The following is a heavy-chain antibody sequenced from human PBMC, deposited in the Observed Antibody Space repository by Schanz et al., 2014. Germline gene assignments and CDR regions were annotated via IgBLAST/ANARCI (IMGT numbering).Heavy chain of an antibody. Sequence: EVQLVESGGGLVQPGGSLRLSCTASEFTFSTDAMTWVRQAPGKGLEWVSVIGVDGTTTYYADSVKGRFTISRDNSKNTLYLQMNSLRPEDTAVYYCAKIERNEDWGQGTLVTVSS. V-gene: IGHV3-23*04. J-gene: IGHJ4*02. CDR3: AKIERNED. CDR1: EFTFSTDA. D-gene: IGHD1-1*01. CDR2: IGVDGTTT.